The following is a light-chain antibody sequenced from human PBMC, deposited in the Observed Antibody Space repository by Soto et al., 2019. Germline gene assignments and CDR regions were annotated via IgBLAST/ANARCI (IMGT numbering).Light chain of an antibody. J-gene: IGLJ1*01. CDR1: SSNVGSKY. CDR3: AAWDDSLSGYV. V-gene: IGLV1-47*01. Sequence: QSVLAQPPSASGTPGQRVTISCSGSSSNVGSKYVYWYQQLPGTAPKVLMSRDNQRPSGVPDRFSGSKSGTSASLAISGLRVEDEADYYCAAWDDSLSGYVFGTGTKVTV. CDR2: RDN.